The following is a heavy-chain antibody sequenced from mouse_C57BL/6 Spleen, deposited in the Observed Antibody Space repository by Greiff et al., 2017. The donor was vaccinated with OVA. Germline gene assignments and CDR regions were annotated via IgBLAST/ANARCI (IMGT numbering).Heavy chain of an antibody. Sequence: EVHLVESGGGLVQPKGSLKLSCAASGFTFNTYAMRWVRQAPGKGLEWVARIRSKSSNYATYYADSVKDRFTISRDDSQSMLYLQMNNLKTEDTAMYYCVRDSGTGPPYYFDYWGQGTTLTVSS. CDR3: VRDSGTGPPYYFDY. D-gene: IGHD3-3*01. CDR2: IRSKSSNYAT. J-gene: IGHJ2*01. V-gene: IGHV10-3*01. CDR1: GFTFNTYA.